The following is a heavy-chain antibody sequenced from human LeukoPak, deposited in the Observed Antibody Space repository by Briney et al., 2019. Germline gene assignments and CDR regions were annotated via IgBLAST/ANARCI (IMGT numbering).Heavy chain of an antibody. V-gene: IGHV4-59*08. CDR1: GCIISGYY. D-gene: IGHD3-22*01. J-gene: IGHJ4*02. Sequence: AETLSLTCTASGCIISGYYWSWIRQPPGKGLECIGYIYYSGSTNYNPSFKSRVTISLDTSRNQFSLQQTSMTAADTAAYYCAKVSDRDSSGYYWGFEYWGQGTLVTVSS. CDR3: AKVSDRDSSGYYWGFEY. CDR2: IYYSGST.